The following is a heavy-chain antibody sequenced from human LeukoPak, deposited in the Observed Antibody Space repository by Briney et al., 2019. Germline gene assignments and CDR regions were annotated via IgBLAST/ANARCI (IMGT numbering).Heavy chain of an antibody. V-gene: IGHV3-23*01. D-gene: IGHD3-22*01. CDR1: GFTFSSYA. CDR3: ARVSSGYYSFDY. Sequence: GRSLRLSCAASGFTFSSYAMSWVRQPPGKGLEWVSVIRHSDDSTYNADSVKGRFTISRDNAKNSLYLQMNSLRAEDTAVYYCARVSSGYYSFDYWGQGTLVTVSS. CDR2: IRHSDDST. J-gene: IGHJ4*02.